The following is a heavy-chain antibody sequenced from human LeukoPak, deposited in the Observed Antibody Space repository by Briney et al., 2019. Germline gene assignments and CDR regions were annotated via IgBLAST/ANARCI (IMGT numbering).Heavy chain of an antibody. J-gene: IGHJ4*02. CDR3: VRSEQWTGYFDY. CDR2: ISYDGSNK. V-gene: IGHV3-30-3*01. D-gene: IGHD6-19*01. Sequence: GGSLRLSCAASGFTVSSNYMSWVRQAPGKGLEWVAVISYDGSNKYYADSVKGRFTISRDNSKNTLYLQMNSLRAEDTAVYYCVRSEQWTGYFDYWGQGTLVTVSS. CDR1: GFTVSSNY.